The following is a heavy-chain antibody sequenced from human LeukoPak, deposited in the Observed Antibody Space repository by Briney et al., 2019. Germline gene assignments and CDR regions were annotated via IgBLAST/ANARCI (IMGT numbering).Heavy chain of an antibody. D-gene: IGHD4-17*01. J-gene: IGHJ6*03. CDR2: INPNSGGT. V-gene: IGHV1-2*02. CDR1: GYTFTNYG. CDR3: ARDKGTVTTYYYYYMDV. Sequence: ASVKVSCKASGYTFTNYGISWVRQAPGQGLEWMGWINPNSGGTNYAQKFQGRVTMTRDTSISTAYMELSRLRSDDTAVYYCARDKGTVTTYYYYYMDVWGKGTTVTVSS.